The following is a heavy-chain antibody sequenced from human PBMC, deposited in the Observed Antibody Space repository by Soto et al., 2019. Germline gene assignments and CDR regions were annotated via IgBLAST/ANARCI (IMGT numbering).Heavy chain of an antibody. Sequence: SSTXSLTCIVSGYCRITSSYYWCWIRQPPGKGLEWIGSIDYSGKAYYNPSLKSRATISIDTAKNQFSLRLNSVTAADTDIYYCARHTLRGFGLPSWGPGTLLKVYS. V-gene: IGHV4-39*01. J-gene: IGHJ4*02. CDR1: GYCRITSSYY. D-gene: IGHD2-15*01. CDR2: IDYSGKA. CDR3: ARHTLRGFGLPS.